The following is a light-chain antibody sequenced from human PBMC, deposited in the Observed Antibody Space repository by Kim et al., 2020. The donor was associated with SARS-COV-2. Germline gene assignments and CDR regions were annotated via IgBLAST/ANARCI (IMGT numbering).Light chain of an antibody. Sequence: GQSVSISCSVSRSNIGDNYVYWYQHLPGAAPKLLIYRDSQRPSGVPDRFSGSKSGTSGSLAISGLRSQDEADYYWATWDDTLNAVVFGGGTQLTVL. V-gene: IGLV1-47*01. CDR2: RDS. CDR3: ATWDDTLNAVV. J-gene: IGLJ2*01. CDR1: RSNIGDNY.